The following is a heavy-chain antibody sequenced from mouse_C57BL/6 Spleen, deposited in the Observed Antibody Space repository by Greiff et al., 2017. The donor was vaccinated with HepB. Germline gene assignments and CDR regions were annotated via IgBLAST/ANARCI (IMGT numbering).Heavy chain of an antibody. J-gene: IGHJ3*01. CDR1: GYAFTNYL. D-gene: IGHD4-1*01. V-gene: IGHV1-54*01. Sequence: VQLQESGAELVRPGTSVKVSCKASGYAFTNYLIEWVKQRPGQGLEWIGVINPGSGGTNYTEKFKGKATLTADKSSSTAYMQLSSLTSEDSAVYFCARSRTGPFAYWGQGTLVTVSA. CDR3: ARSRTGPFAY. CDR2: INPGSGGT.